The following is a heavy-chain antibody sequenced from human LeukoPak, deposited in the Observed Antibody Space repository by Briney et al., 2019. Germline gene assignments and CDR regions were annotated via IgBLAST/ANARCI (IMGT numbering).Heavy chain of an antibody. Sequence: PSETLSLTCTVSGGSISSYYWSWIRQPPGKGLEWIGYIYYSGSTNYNPSLKSRVTISVDTSKNQFSLKLSSVTAADTAVYYCARVGFYGDYDFDYWGQGTLVTVSS. J-gene: IGHJ4*02. D-gene: IGHD4-17*01. CDR1: GGSISSYY. CDR2: IYYSGST. V-gene: IGHV4-59*12. CDR3: ARVGFYGDYDFDY.